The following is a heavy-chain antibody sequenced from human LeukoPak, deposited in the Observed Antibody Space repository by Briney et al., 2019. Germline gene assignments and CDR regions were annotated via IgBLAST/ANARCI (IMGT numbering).Heavy chain of an antibody. CDR1: GYTSTAYY. Sequence: ASVKVSCKASGYTSTAYYIHWLRQAPGQGPEWMGWIKPDSGSSHYAQKFQGRVTMTRDTSSNSAYMDLTRLKSDDTAVYYCPTARIPLAVAGLYYFDYWGQGALVTVSS. D-gene: IGHD6-19*01. CDR3: PTARIPLAVAGLYYFDY. CDR2: IKPDSGSS. V-gene: IGHV1-2*02. J-gene: IGHJ4*02.